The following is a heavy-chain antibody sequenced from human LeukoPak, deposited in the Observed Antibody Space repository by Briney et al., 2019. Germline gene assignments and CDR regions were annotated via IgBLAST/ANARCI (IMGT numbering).Heavy chain of an antibody. CDR3: ASGGYYYDNSGHDY. V-gene: IGHV3-23*01. CDR2: VSGSGTST. Sequence: PGGSLRLSCAASGFTFSSYAMGWVRQAPGKGLEWVSDVSGSGTSTNYADSVKGRFTISRDNAKNTLYLQMNSLRAEDTAEYYCASGGYYYDNSGHDYWGQGTLVTVSS. CDR1: GFTFSSYA. J-gene: IGHJ4*02. D-gene: IGHD3-22*01.